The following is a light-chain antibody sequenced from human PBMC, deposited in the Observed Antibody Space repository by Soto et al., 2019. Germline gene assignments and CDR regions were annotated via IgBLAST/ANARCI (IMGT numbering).Light chain of an antibody. CDR1: QDISNY. CDR2: DAS. CDR3: RQYDNLSIT. Sequence: DIQMTQSPSSLSASVGDRVTITCQASQDISNYLNWYQQKPGKAPKLLIYDASNLETGVPSRFSGSGSGTDFTFTISSLQPEYIATYYCRQYDNLSITFGQGTRLEIK. J-gene: IGKJ5*01. V-gene: IGKV1-33*01.